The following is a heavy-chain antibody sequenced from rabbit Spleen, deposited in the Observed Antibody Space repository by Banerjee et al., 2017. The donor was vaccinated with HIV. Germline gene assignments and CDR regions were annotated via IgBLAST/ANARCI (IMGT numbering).Heavy chain of an antibody. CDR2: IYGGSSGST. Sequence: QEQLVESGGGLVQPEGSLTLTCTASGFDFSSSYSMCWVRQAPGKGLEWIACIYGGSSGSTYYASWAKGRFTISKTSSTTVTLQMTSLTAADTAFYFCARDPWDSGSGYDLWGPGTLVTVS. V-gene: IGHV1S45*01. CDR3: ARDPWDSGSGYDL. D-gene: IGHD1-1*01. J-gene: IGHJ6*01. CDR1: GFDFSSSYS.